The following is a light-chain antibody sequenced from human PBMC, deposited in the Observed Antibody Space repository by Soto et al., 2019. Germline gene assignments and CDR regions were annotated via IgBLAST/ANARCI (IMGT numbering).Light chain of an antibody. J-gene: IGKJ4*01. CDR2: DAS. CDR1: QSVSTS. CDR3: QERSHT. V-gene: IGKV3-11*01. Sequence: EIVLTQSPATLSLSPGERATLSCRASQSVSTSLAWYQQKPGQAPRLLIYDASNRATGIPARFSGSGSGTDFSITISSVEPEDFALYYCQERSHTFGGGTKVEIK.